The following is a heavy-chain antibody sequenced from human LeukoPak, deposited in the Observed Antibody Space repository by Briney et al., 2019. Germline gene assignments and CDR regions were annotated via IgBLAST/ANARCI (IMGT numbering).Heavy chain of an antibody. CDR2: IIPIFGTA. D-gene: IGHD4-17*01. J-gene: IGHJ3*02. CDR3: ARPAEVIDGDYDAFDI. CDR1: GGTFSSYA. Sequence: SVKVSCKASGGTFSSYAISWVRQAPGQGLEWMGRIIPIFGTANYAQKFQGRVAITTDESTSTAYMELSSLRSEDTAVYYCARPAEVIDGDYDAFDIWGQGTMVTVSS. V-gene: IGHV1-69*05.